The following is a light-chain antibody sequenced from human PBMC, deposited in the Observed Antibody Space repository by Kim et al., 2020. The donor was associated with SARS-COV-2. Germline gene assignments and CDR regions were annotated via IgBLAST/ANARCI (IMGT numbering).Light chain of an antibody. J-gene: IGKJ1*01. CDR2: SAS. Sequence: ASVGNTVTITCRASQGIGNDLAWYQQKPGKPPKLLIFSASALQSGVSSRFSGSGSGTDFTLAISSLQPEDVATYYCQKYNGAPWTFGQGTKVDIK. CDR3: QKYNGAPWT. CDR1: QGIGND. V-gene: IGKV1-27*01.